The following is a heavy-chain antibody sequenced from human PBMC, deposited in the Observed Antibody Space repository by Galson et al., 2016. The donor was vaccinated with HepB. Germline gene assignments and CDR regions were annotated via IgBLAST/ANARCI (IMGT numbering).Heavy chain of an antibody. D-gene: IGHD4-17*01. J-gene: IGHJ5*02. CDR2: INPKSGDT. CDR1: GYTITDYY. V-gene: IGHV1-2*06. Sequence: SVKVSCKASGYTITDYYLHWVRQAPGQGLEWMGRINPKSGDTKYERKFQGRVTMTRDTSISTAYMELTRLGSDDTAVYYCARTRASIRFADYGDDYNWFDHWGQGSLVTVSS. CDR3: ARTRASIRFADYGDDYNWFDH.